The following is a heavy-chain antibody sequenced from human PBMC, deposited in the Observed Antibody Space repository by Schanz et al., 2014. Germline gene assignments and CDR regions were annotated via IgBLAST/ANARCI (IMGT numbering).Heavy chain of an antibody. CDR1: GFSLDIFA. CDR2: ISSSSSTR. D-gene: IGHD2-21*01. J-gene: IGHJ3*02. CDR3: ARDGYSVVVISPTESFDI. Sequence: EVHLLESGGGLVEPGGSLRLSCATSGFSLDIFAVSWVRQAPGKGLEWVSYISSSSSTRYYADSVKSRFTISRDNSRNTLYLQMNSLRAEDTAVYYCARDGYSVVVISPTESFDIWGQGTMVTVSP. V-gene: IGHV3-48*01.